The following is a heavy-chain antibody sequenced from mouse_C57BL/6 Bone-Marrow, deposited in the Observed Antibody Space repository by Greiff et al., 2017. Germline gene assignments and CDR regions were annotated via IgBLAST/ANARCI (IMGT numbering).Heavy chain of an antibody. J-gene: IGHJ2*01. D-gene: IGHD1-1*01. CDR3: TREGYGSSYEGY. Sequence: VQLQQSGAELVRPGASVTLSCKASGYTFTDYEMHWVKQTPVHGLEWIGAIDPETGGTAYNQKFKGKAILTADKSSSTAYMELRSLTSEDSAVYYCTREGYGSSYEGYWGQGTTLTVSS. CDR2: IDPETGGT. V-gene: IGHV1-15*01. CDR1: GYTFTDYE.